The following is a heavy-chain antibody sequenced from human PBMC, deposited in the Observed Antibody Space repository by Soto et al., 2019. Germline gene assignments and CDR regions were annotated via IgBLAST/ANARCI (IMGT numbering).Heavy chain of an antibody. D-gene: IGHD2-15*01. Sequence: SETLSLTCVISGDSVSSNSAAWNWIRPSPSRGLEWLRRTYYRSKWYNDYAVSVKSRITINPDTSKNQFSLQLNSVTPEDTAVYFCAKDWVVADYIYDGMDLWGQGTPVTVSS. CDR2: TYYRSKWYN. CDR1: GDSVSSNSAA. V-gene: IGHV6-1*01. J-gene: IGHJ6*02. CDR3: AKDWVVADYIYDGMDL.